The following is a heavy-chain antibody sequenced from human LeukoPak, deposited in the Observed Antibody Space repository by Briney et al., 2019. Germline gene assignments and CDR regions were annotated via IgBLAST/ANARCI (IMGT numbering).Heavy chain of an antibody. V-gene: IGHV4-39*01. D-gene: IGHD2-2*01. CDR1: GGSISSYY. J-gene: IGHJ4*02. CDR3: ARHRSDIVVVPAAVDY. CDR2: IYYSGST. Sequence: SETLSLTCTVSGGSISSYYWGWIRQPPGKGLEWIGSIYYSGSTYYNPSLKSRVTVSVDTSKNQFSLKLSSVTAADTAVYYCARHRSDIVVVPAAVDYWGQGTLVTVSS.